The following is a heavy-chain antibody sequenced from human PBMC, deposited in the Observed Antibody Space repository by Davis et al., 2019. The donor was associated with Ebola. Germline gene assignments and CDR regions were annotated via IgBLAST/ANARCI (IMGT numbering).Heavy chain of an antibody. J-gene: IGHJ4*02. D-gene: IGHD5-24*01. CDR3: ARDGYNYSYFDY. CDR2: ISHSGST. Sequence: MPSETLSLTCAVYGGSLSNYYWSWIRQPPGKGLEWIGEISHSGSTNYNPSLKSRVTISIDTSKNQFSLKLSSVTAADTAVYYCARDGYNYSYFDYWGQGTLVTVSS. CDR1: GGSLSNYY. V-gene: IGHV4-34*01.